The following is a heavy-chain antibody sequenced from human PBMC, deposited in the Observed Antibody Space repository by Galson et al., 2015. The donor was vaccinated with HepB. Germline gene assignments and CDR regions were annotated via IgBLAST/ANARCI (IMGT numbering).Heavy chain of an antibody. Sequence: SLRLSCAASGFIFSDAWMSWVRQAPGKGLEWIGRIKSKSYGATTDYIASVEGRFTILRDDAKNTLFSQMNSLKTEDTAMYYCTTDTIRGQGTLVTVSS. D-gene: IGHD2-2*02. V-gene: IGHV3-15*05. CDR2: IKSKSYGATT. J-gene: IGHJ4*02. CDR1: GFIFSDAW. CDR3: TTDTI.